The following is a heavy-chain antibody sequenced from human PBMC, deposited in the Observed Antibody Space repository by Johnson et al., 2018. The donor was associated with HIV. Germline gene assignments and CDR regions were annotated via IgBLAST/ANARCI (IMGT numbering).Heavy chain of an antibody. Sequence: QVQLVESGGGLVKPGGSLRLSCAASGFTFSSYGMHWVRQAPGKGLEWVAFIRYDGSKKYYADSVKGRFTISRDNSKNTLYLQMNSLRAEDTAVYYCARDDYAFHIWCQGKMVTVSS. D-gene: IGHD2-21*02. J-gene: IGHJ3*02. CDR3: ARDDYAFHI. CDR2: IRYDGSKK. CDR1: GFTFSSYG. V-gene: IGHV3-30*02.